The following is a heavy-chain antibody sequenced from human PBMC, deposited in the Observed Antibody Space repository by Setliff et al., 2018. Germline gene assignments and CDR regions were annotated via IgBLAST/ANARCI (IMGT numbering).Heavy chain of an antibody. CDR2: TIPNFGTT. Sequence: SVKVSCKASGGTFSSYGISGVRQAPGQGLEWLGGTIPNFGTTNYAQEFQGRVTIITDESTSTAYMELSSLRFEDTAVYYCAREGVDTRSSTDYRYYMDVWGKGTTVTVSS. CDR1: GGTFSSYG. V-gene: IGHV1-69*05. D-gene: IGHD5-18*01. J-gene: IGHJ6*03. CDR3: AREGVDTRSSTDYRYYMDV.